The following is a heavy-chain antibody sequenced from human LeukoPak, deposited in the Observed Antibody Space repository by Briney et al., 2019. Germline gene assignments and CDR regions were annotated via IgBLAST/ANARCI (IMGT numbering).Heavy chain of an antibody. Sequence: ASVKVSCKASGYTFTSYDINWVRQATGQGLEWMGWMNPNSGNTGYAQKFQGRVTITRNTSISTAYMELSSLRSEDTAVYYCARGVFRRAGRSLGYYYYMDVWGKGTTVTVSS. CDR3: ARGVFRRAGRSLGYYYYMDV. V-gene: IGHV1-8*03. CDR2: MNPNSGNT. J-gene: IGHJ6*03. D-gene: IGHD6-19*01. CDR1: GYTFTSYD.